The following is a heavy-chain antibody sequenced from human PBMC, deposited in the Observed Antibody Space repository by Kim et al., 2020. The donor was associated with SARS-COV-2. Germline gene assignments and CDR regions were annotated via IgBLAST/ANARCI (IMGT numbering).Heavy chain of an antibody. V-gene: IGHV3-23*01. Sequence: ADSVQGQYTISRDYSKNALYLQMNSLRAEDTAVYYCAKTFGFQNPYGMDVWGQGTTVTVSS. J-gene: IGHJ6*02. CDR3: AKTFGFQNPYGMDV. D-gene: IGHD3-16*01.